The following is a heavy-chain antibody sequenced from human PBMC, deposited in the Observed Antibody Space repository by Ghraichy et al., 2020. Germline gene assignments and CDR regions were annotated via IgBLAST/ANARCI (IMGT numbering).Heavy chain of an antibody. Sequence: TLSLTCTVSGGSITSGDYYWTWIRQPPGKGLEYIGYTYYSGNTHYSPSLQSRVSISVDTSKNQSSLKVDSVTAADTAVYYCVRQVSAATRTHFDLWGQGTLVTVSS. V-gene: IGHV4-30-4*01. CDR1: GGSITSGDYY. CDR2: TYYSGNT. J-gene: IGHJ4*02. CDR3: VRQVSAATRTHFDL. D-gene: IGHD2-15*01.